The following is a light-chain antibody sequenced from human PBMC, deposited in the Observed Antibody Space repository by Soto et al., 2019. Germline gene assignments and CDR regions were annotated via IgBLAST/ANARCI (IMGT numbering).Light chain of an antibody. V-gene: IGLV2-14*01. CDR3: SAYTARSTLV. J-gene: IGLJ3*02. CDR1: MRDVGAYNL. CDR2: EVR. Sequence: QSALAQPASVSGSAGQSIAISCSGTMRDVGAYNLVSWYQQHPGTAPKLIIYEVRNRPSSISSRFSGSRSGNTASLTISGLQSEDEGDYYSSAYTARSTLVFGGGSKVTVL.